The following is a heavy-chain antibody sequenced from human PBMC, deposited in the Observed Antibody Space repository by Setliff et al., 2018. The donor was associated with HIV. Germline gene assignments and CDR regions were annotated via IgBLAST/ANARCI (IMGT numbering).Heavy chain of an antibody. Sequence: WASVKVSCKTAGYTFTGHFIHWMRQAPGQGLEWMGWINPNSGATDYAWRFEDRVTMTSDTSIRTVYMELSSLRSDDTAVYYCARDTAIGWYGESKMSDFWGQGTLVTVSS. CDR3: ARDTAIGWYGESKMSDF. CDR1: GYTFTGHF. J-gene: IGHJ4*02. CDR2: INPNSGAT. D-gene: IGHD3-10*01. V-gene: IGHV1-2*02.